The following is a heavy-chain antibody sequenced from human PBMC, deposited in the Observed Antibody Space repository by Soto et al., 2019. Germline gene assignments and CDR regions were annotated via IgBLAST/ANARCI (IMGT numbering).Heavy chain of an antibody. CDR3: SKAADYYGSGGYFTGLVYYYYGMDV. CDR1: GFTFSSYA. V-gene: IGHV3-23*01. J-gene: IGHJ6*02. D-gene: IGHD3-10*01. CDR2: ISGSGGST. Sequence: EVQLLESGGGLVQPGGSLRLSCAASGFTFSSYAMSWVRQAPGKGLEWVSAISGSGGSTYYADSVKGRFTISRDNSKNSRLLQMISLRAEGTAVYYCSKAADYYGSGGYFTGLVYYYYGMDVWGQGTTVTVSS.